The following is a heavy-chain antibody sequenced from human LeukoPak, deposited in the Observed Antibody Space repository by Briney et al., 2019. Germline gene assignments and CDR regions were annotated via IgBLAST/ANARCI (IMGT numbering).Heavy chain of an antibody. V-gene: IGHV4-31*03. Sequence: KPSQTLSLTCTVPGGSISSDAYYWSWIRQHPGQGLEWIGYIYYSGSTYYNPSLKSRVTMSVDTSKNQFSLNLTSVTAADTAVYYCAGSMVRGALNWFDPWGQGTLVTVSS. D-gene: IGHD3-10*01. J-gene: IGHJ5*02. CDR3: AGSMVRGALNWFDP. CDR2: IYYSGST. CDR1: GGSISSDAYY.